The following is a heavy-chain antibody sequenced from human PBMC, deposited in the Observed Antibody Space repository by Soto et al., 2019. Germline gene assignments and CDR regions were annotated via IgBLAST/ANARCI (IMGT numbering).Heavy chain of an antibody. CDR1: GYTFTGYY. V-gene: IGHV1-2*04. J-gene: IGHJ4*02. CDR3: ARGNPSGSSGWSPFDY. Sequence: ASVKVSCKASGYTFTGYYMHWVRQAPGQGLEWMGWINPNSGGTNYAQKFQGWVTMTRDTSISTAYMELSRLRPDDTAVYYCARGNPSGSSGWSPFDYWGQGTLVTVSS. CDR2: INPNSGGT. D-gene: IGHD6-19*01.